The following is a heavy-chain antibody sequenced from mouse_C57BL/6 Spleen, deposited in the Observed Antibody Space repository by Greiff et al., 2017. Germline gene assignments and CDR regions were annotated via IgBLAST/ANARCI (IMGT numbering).Heavy chain of an antibody. Sequence: VQLQQSGTVLARPGASVKMSCKTSGYTFTSYWMHWVKQRPGQGLEWIGAIYPGNSDTSYNQKFKGKAKLTAVTSASTAYMELSSLTNEDSAVYYCTRYDYDGYWFAYWGQGTLVTVSA. V-gene: IGHV1-5*01. CDR3: TRYDYDGYWFAY. D-gene: IGHD2-4*01. CDR2: IYPGNSDT. CDR1: GYTFTSYW. J-gene: IGHJ3*01.